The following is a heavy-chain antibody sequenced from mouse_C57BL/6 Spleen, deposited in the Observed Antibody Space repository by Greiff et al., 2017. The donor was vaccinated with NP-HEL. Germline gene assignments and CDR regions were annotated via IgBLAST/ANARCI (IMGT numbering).Heavy chain of an antibody. Sequence: EVKLQESGGGLVQPGGSLKLSCAASGFTFSDYYMYWVRQTPEKRLEWVAYISNGGGSTYYPDTVKGRFTISRDNAKNTLYLQMSRLKSEDTAMYYCARHKGAYDYLYAMDYWGQGTSVTVSS. V-gene: IGHV5-12*01. J-gene: IGHJ4*01. CDR1: GFTFSDYY. CDR2: ISNGGGST. CDR3: ARHKGAYDYLYAMDY. D-gene: IGHD2-4*01.